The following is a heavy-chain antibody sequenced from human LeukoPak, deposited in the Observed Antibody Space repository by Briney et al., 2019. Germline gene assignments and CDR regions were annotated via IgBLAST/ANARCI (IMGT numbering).Heavy chain of an antibody. J-gene: IGHJ4*02. CDR3: VRRSLTMVRGVIKGGAIDY. D-gene: IGHD3-10*01. V-gene: IGHV4-39*01. CDR1: GGSISSSSYY. Sequence: SETLSLTCTVSGGSISSSSYYWGWIRQPPGKGLEWIGSIYYSGSTYYNPSLKSRVTISVDTSKNQFSLKLSSVTAADTAVYYCVRRSLTMVRGVIKGGAIDYWGQGTLVTVSS. CDR2: IYYSGST.